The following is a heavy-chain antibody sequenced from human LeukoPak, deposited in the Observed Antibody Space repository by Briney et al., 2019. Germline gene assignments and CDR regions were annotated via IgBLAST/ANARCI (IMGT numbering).Heavy chain of an antibody. J-gene: IGHJ5*02. CDR2: IKQDGSEK. V-gene: IGHV3-7*01. Sequence: PGGSLRLSCAASGFSLSNHEMNWVRQAPGKGLEWVANIKQDGSEKYYVDSVKGRFTISRDNAKNSLYLQMNSLRAEDTAVYYCARDRRYCSSTSCFRGDWFDPWGQGTLVTVSS. CDR1: GFSLSNHE. CDR3: ARDRRYCSSTSCFRGDWFDP. D-gene: IGHD2-2*01.